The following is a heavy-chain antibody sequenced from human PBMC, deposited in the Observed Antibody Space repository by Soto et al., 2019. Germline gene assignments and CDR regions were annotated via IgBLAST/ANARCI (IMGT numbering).Heavy chain of an antibody. Sequence: SVKGSCKASGGTFSIYAISWVRQAPGQGLEWMGGIIPIFGTANYAQKFQGRVTITADESTSTAYMELSSLRSEDTAVYYCALETARGKKGVKVFDFWGQGKRVTVSS. CDR2: IIPIFGTA. CDR1: GGTFSIYA. V-gene: IGHV1-69*13. D-gene: IGHD5-18*01. CDR3: ALETARGKKGVKVFDF. J-gene: IGHJ3*01.